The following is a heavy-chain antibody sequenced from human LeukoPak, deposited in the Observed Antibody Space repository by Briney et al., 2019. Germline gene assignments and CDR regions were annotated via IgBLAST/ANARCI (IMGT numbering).Heavy chain of an antibody. V-gene: IGHV3-66*04. J-gene: IGHJ3*01. D-gene: IGHD2-21*02. CDR1: GFTVSSNY. Sequence: PGGSLRLSCAASGFTVSSNYMSWVRQAPGKGLEWVSVIYSGGSTYYADSVKGRFTISRGNSKNTLYLQMNSLRAEDTAVYYCASHTVVVTATHDAFAFWGQGTMVTVSS. CDR2: IYSGGST. CDR3: ASHTVVVTATHDAFAF.